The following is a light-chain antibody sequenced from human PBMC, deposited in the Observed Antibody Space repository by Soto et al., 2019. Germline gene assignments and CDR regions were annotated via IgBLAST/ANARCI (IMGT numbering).Light chain of an antibody. CDR3: VLYMGGGVWV. J-gene: IGLJ3*02. CDR2: STN. Sequence: QTVVTQEPSLSVSPGRTVTLTCGLSSGSVSTSYYPSWHQQTPGQAPRTLIYSTNTRSSGVPDRFSGSILGNKAALIITGAQADDESDYYCVLYMGGGVWVFGGGTKLTVL. V-gene: IGLV8-61*01. CDR1: SGSVSTSYY.